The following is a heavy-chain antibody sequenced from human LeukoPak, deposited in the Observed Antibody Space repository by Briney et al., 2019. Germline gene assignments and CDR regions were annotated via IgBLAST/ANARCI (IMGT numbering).Heavy chain of an antibody. D-gene: IGHD2-2*01. Sequence: SETLSLTCAAYGGSFSGYYWSWIRQPPGKGLEWIGEINHSGSTNYNPSLKSRVTISVDTPKNQFSLKLSSVTAADTAVYYCARLRCSSTSCYPKYYYYYYMDVWGKGTTVTVSS. V-gene: IGHV4-34*01. CDR2: INHSGST. CDR1: GGSFSGYY. J-gene: IGHJ6*03. CDR3: ARLRCSSTSCYPKYYYYYYMDV.